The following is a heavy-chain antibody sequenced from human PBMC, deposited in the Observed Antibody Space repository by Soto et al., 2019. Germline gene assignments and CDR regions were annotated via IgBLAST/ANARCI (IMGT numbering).Heavy chain of an antibody. CDR1: GSAFTTYG. V-gene: IGHV1-18*01. CDR3: ARGRYGDY. J-gene: IGHJ4*02. Sequence: QVHLVQSGAEVKKPGASVKVSCQASGSAFTTYGITWVRQAPGQGLEWMGWISAHNGNTNYAQKLQGRVTVTRDTSTSTAYMELRSVRSDDTAVYYCARGRYGDYWGQGALVTVSS. D-gene: IGHD1-1*01. CDR2: ISAHNGNT.